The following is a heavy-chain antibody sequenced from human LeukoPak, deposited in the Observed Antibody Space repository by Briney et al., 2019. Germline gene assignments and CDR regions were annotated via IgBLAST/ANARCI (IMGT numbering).Heavy chain of an antibody. CDR1: GYTFTSYY. CDR2: INPSGGST. J-gene: IGHJ4*02. D-gene: IGHD3-16*01. Sequence: ASVKVSCKASGYTFTSYYMHWARQAPGQGLEWMGIINPSGGSTSYAQKFQGRVTMTRDTSTSTVYMELSSLRSGDTAVYYCAREYEPLFDYWGQGTLVTVSS. CDR3: AREYEPLFDY. V-gene: IGHV1-46*01.